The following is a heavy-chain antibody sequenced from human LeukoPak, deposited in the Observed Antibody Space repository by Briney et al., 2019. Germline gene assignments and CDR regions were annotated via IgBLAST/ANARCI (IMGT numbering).Heavy chain of an antibody. V-gene: IGHV3-30-3*01. J-gene: IGHJ4*02. CDR3: ARVRDYYDSSGPAGY. D-gene: IGHD3-22*01. Sequence: GGSLRLSCAASGFTFSSYAMHWVRQAPGKGREGVAVISYDGSNKYYADSVKGRFTISRDNSKNTLYLQMNSLRAEDTAVYYCARVRDYYDSSGPAGYWGQGTLVTVSS. CDR1: GFTFSSYA. CDR2: ISYDGSNK.